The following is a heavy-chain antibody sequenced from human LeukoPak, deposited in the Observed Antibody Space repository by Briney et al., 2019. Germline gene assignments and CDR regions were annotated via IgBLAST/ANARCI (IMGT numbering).Heavy chain of an antibody. Sequence: GGSLRLSCAASGFTFSTYVIHWVRQAPGKGLEWVAVIWYDGSNKNYADYVKGRFTISRDNSKNTLYLQMNSLRAEDTAVYYCARDHGYSGYDYYFDYWGQGTLVTVSS. CDR1: GFTFSTYV. CDR2: IWYDGSNK. V-gene: IGHV3-33*01. J-gene: IGHJ4*02. CDR3: ARDHGYSGYDYYFDY. D-gene: IGHD5-12*01.